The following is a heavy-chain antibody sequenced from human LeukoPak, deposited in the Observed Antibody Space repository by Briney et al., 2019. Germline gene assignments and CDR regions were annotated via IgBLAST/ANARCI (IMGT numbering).Heavy chain of an antibody. Sequence: GGSLRLSCAASGFTFSSYAMSWVRQAPGKGLEWVSAISGSGGSTYYADSVEGRFTISRDNSKNTLYLQMNSLRAEDTAVYYCARGGSYGYGFLFGYWGQGTLVTVSS. V-gene: IGHV3-23*01. CDR1: GFTFSSYA. D-gene: IGHD5-18*01. CDR2: ISGSGGST. CDR3: ARGGSYGYGFLFGY. J-gene: IGHJ4*02.